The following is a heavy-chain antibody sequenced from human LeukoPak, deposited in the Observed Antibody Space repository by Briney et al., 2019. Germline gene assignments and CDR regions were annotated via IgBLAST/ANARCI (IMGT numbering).Heavy chain of an antibody. CDR2: IYTSGST. J-gene: IGHJ4*02. D-gene: IGHD6-19*01. CDR3: ARDGRAGSLFAY. V-gene: IGHV4-61*08. CDR1: GGSISSGGYY. Sequence: SETLSLTCTVSGGSISSGGYYWSWIRQPPGKGLEWIGRIYTSGSTNYNPSLKSRVTISVDTSKNQFSLKLSSVTAADTAIYYCARDGRAGSLFAYWGQGTLVTVSS.